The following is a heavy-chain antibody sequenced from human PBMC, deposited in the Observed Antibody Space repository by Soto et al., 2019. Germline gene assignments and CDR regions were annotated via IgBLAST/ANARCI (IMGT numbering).Heavy chain of an antibody. CDR2: ISYDGSNK. Sequence: QVQLVESGGGVVQPGRSLRLSCAASGFTFSSYGMHWVGQAPGKGLEWVAVISYDGSNKYYADSVKGRFTISRDNSKNTLYLQMNSLRAEDTALYYCAKGSTAMTYFDYWGQGTLVTVSS. D-gene: IGHD5-18*01. V-gene: IGHV3-30*18. CDR1: GFTFSSYG. CDR3: AKGSTAMTYFDY. J-gene: IGHJ4*02.